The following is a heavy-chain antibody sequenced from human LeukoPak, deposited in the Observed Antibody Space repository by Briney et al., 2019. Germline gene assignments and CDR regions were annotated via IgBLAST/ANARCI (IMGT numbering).Heavy chain of an antibody. J-gene: IGHJ4*02. CDR2: IYYSGST. V-gene: IGHV4-39*01. Sequence: PSETLSLTCTVSGGSISSSSYYWGWIRQPPEKGLEWIGSIYYSGSTYYNPSLKSRVTISVDTSKNQFSLKLSSVTAADTALYYCARDYSGSYYGLIYWGQGTLVTVSS. CDR1: GGSISSSSYY. D-gene: IGHD1-26*01. CDR3: ARDYSGSYYGLIY.